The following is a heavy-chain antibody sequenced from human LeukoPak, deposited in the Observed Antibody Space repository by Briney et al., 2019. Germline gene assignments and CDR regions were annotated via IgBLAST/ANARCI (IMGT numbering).Heavy chain of an antibody. J-gene: IGHJ6*02. CDR1: GYTFTSYG. D-gene: IGHD3-3*01. Sequence: ASVKVSCTASGYTFTSYGISWVRQAPGQGLEWMGWISAYNGNTNYAQKLQGRVTMTTDTSTSTAYMELRSLRSDDTAVYYCARNEMGVFGVVITKYYYYYGMDVWGQGTTVTVSS. V-gene: IGHV1-18*01. CDR2: ISAYNGNT. CDR3: ARNEMGVFGVVITKYYYYYGMDV.